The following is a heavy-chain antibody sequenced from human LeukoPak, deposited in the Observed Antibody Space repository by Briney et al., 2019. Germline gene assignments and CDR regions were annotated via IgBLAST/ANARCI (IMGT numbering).Heavy chain of an antibody. CDR3: AGDESHRYYDNSDHYPDAFDI. CDR1: GFTFSTYF. J-gene: IGHJ3*02. CDR2: ISSTSGYI. Sequence: GGSLRLSCAASGFTFSTYFMNWVRQAPGRGLEWVSSISSTSGYIYYAESVKGRFTISRDNAKNSLYLQMNSLRAEDTAVYYCAGDESHRYYDNSDHYPDAFDIWGGGTMVAVPS. V-gene: IGHV3-21*01. D-gene: IGHD3-22*01.